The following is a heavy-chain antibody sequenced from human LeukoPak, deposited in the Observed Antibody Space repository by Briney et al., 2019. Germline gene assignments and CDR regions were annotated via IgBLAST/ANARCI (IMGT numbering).Heavy chain of an antibody. CDR1: GFTFSTYA. V-gene: IGHV3-30-3*01. CDR2: ISYDGSNK. CDR3: ARVGTVVHFDY. J-gene: IGHJ4*02. D-gene: IGHD4-23*01. Sequence: PGRSLRHSCAASGFTFSTYAMHWVRQAPGKGLEWVAVISYDGSNKYYADSVKGRFTISRDNSKNTLYLQMNSLRAEDTAVYYCARVGTVVHFDYWGQGTLVTVSS.